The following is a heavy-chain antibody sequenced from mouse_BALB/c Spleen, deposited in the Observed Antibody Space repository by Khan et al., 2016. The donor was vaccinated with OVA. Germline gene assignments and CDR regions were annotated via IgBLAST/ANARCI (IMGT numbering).Heavy chain of an antibody. J-gene: IGHJ3*01. CDR2: IWSGGST. Sequence: QVRLQQSGPGLVQPSQSLSITCTVSGFSLTSYGVHWVRQSPGKGLEWLGVIWSGGSTDYTAAFISRLSISKDNSKSQVFLKLNSLHANDTAIYYCARNYDYDEGLAYWGQGTLVTVSA. D-gene: IGHD2-4*01. V-gene: IGHV2-2*02. CDR3: ARNYDYDEGLAY. CDR1: GFSLTSYG.